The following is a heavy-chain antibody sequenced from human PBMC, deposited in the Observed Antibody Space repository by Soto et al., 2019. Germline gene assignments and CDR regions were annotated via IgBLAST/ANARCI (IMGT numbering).Heavy chain of an antibody. D-gene: IGHD2-8*02. J-gene: IGHJ4*02. CDR2: INHSGST. V-gene: IGHV4-34*01. CDR3: ARDKITGLFDY. Sequence: SETMSLTCAVYGGSFSGYSWTWIRPPPGTGLEWIGEINHSGSTNYNPSLKSRVTISVDTSKNQFSLKLTSVTAADTAVYYCARDKITGLFDYWGQGTLVTVSS. CDR1: GGSFSGYS.